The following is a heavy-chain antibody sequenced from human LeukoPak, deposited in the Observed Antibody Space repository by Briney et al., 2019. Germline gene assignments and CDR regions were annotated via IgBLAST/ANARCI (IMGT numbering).Heavy chain of an antibody. CDR1: GGTFSSYA. CDR2: IIPILGIA. V-gene: IGHV1-69*04. Sequence: SVKVSCKASGGTFSSYAISWVRQAPGQGLEWMGRIIPILGIANYAQKFQGRVTITADKSTSTAYMELSSLRSEDTAVYYCAREEATTVTTFDCWGQGTLVTVSS. D-gene: IGHD4-17*01. CDR3: AREEATTVTTFDC. J-gene: IGHJ4*02.